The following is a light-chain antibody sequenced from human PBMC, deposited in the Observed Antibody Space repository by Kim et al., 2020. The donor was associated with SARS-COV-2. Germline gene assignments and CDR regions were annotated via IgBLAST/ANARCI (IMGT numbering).Light chain of an antibody. V-gene: IGKV3-11*01. CDR1: QGISSY. Sequence: EIVLTQSPATLSLSPGERATLSCRASQGISSYLAWYQQKPGQAPRLLIYDASNRATGIPARFSGSGSGTDFTLTISSLEPEDFAVYYCQQRTSWPMVTFGGGTKVEI. J-gene: IGKJ4*01. CDR2: DAS. CDR3: QQRTSWPMVT.